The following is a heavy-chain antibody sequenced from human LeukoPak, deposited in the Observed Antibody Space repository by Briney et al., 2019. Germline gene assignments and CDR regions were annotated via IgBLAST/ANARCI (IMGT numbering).Heavy chain of an antibody. J-gene: IGHJ3*02. CDR1: GGTFSSYA. V-gene: IGHV1-69*13. CDR3: ARGNIVVVPAARGAFDI. Sequence: ASVKVSCKASGGTFSSYAISWVRQAPGQGLEWMGGIIPIFGTANYAQKFQGRVTITADESTSTAYMELSSLRSEDTAVYYCARGNIVVVPAARGAFDIWGQGTMVTVSS. CDR2: IIPIFGTA. D-gene: IGHD2-2*01.